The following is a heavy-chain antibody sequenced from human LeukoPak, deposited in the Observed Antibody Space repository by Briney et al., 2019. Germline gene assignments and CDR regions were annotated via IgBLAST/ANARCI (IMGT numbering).Heavy chain of an antibody. V-gene: IGHV4-39*01. Sequence: SETLSLTCTVSGGSISSGDYYWSWIRQPPGKGLEWIGSMYQSGSTYYNPFLNSRVTISIDTSKNQFSLKLSTVTAADTAVYYCAKRGSGDGYYFDYWGQGALVTVSS. CDR3: AKRGSGDGYYFDY. J-gene: IGHJ4*02. D-gene: IGHD2-15*01. CDR1: GGSISSGDYY. CDR2: MYQSGST.